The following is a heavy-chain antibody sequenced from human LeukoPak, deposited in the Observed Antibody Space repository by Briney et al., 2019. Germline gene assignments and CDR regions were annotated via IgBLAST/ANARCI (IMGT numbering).Heavy chain of an antibody. CDR2: ISSRSSYI. Sequence: GGSLRLSCAASGFTFSTYTMNWVRQAPGKGLEWVSSISSRSSYIYYADSVKGRFTISRDNAKNSLYLQMNSLRAEDTAVYYCARAHYYDSSGLDFWGQGTLVTVSS. J-gene: IGHJ4*02. V-gene: IGHV3-21*01. CDR1: GFTFSTYT. D-gene: IGHD3-22*01. CDR3: ARAHYYDSSGLDF.